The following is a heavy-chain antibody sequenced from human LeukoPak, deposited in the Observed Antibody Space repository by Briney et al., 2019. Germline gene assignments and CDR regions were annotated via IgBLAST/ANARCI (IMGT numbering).Heavy chain of an antibody. J-gene: IGHJ4*02. D-gene: IGHD3-3*01. Sequence: SETLSLTCTVSGGSVSSGSHYYNWIRQHPGKGLEWIGYIYYTGITSYNPSLKSRVSMSVDTSMNQVSLKLNSLTAADTAVYYCARANPYMEWGSRGNFDYWGQGTLVTVSS. V-gene: IGHV4-31*03. CDR3: ARANPYMEWGSRGNFDY. CDR2: IYYTGIT. CDR1: GGSVSSGSHY.